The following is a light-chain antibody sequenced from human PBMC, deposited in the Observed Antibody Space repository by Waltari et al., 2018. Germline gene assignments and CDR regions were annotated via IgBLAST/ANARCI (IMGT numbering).Light chain of an antibody. CDR1: QSINTY. CDR3: QQTYSTPPT. J-gene: IGKJ1*01. Sequence: DIQMTQSPASLSASVGDRVTITCRASQSINTYLNWYQQKPEKAPKLLIYAASSLQSGVPSRFTGSGSGTEFSLTNSSLQPEDFATYYCQQTYSTPPTFGQGTNVEIK. V-gene: IGKV1-39*01. CDR2: AAS.